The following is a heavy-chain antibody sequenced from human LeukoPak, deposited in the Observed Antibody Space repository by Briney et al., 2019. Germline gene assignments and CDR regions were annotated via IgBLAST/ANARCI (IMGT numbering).Heavy chain of an antibody. CDR1: GFTVSSNY. CDR3: ARGNTYYDYVWGSYLFDP. Sequence: PGGFLRLSCAASGFTVSSNYMSWVRQAPGKGLEWVSVIYSGGSTYYADSVKGRFTISRDNSKNTLYLQMNSLRAEDTAVYYCARGNTYYDYVWGSYLFDPWGQGTLVTVSS. CDR2: IYSGGST. J-gene: IGHJ5*02. V-gene: IGHV3-66*01. D-gene: IGHD3-16*01.